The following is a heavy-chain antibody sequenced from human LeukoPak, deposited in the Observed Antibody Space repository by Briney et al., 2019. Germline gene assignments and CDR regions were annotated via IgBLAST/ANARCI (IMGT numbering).Heavy chain of an antibody. J-gene: IGHJ5*02. CDR3: ARVYCSSTSCYNWFDP. Sequence: SETLSLTCAVYGGSFSGYYWSWIRQPPGKGLEWIGEINHSGSTNYNPSLKSRVTISVDTSKNQFSLKLSSVTAADTAVYYCARVYCSSTSCYNWFDPWGQGTLVTVSS. V-gene: IGHV4-34*01. CDR1: GGSFSGYY. CDR2: INHSGST. D-gene: IGHD2-2*01.